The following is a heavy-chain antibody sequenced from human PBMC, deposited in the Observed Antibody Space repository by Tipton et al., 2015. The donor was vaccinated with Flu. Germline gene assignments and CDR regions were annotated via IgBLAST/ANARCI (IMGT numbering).Heavy chain of an antibody. D-gene: IGHD3-9*01. CDR3: ARRDYDILTGSRAFDI. CDR2: LYDSGST. Sequence: LRLSCTVSGGSITTYYWSWIRQSPGKGLEWIGYLYDSGSTNYNPSLKSRVTISVDTSKNQFSLKLTSVTAADTAVYYCARRDYDILTGSRAFDIWGQGTMVTVSP. CDR1: GGSITTYY. J-gene: IGHJ3*02. V-gene: IGHV4-59*08.